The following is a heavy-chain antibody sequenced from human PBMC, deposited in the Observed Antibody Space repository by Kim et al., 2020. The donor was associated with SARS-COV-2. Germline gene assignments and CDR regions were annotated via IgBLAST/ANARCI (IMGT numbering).Heavy chain of an antibody. Sequence: TNYHPTLRSRVTTSVCTSKNQVSLKLSSVSAADTAVYYCARAYGSGIPPRYWGQGTLVTVSS. D-gene: IGHD3-10*01. CDR3: ARAYGSGIPPRY. V-gene: IGHV4-59*01. J-gene: IGHJ4*02. CDR2: T.